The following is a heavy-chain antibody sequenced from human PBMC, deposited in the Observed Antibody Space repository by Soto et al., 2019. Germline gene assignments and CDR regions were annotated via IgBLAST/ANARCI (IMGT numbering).Heavy chain of an antibody. Sequence: QVHLVQSETEVKEPGASVTVSCKTSHATFTGYTINWVRQAPGQGLEWLGWISSLSGNTYYARDVPGRLTMTTNTPATTAYMELRSLRSADTAVYFCARGTVTSGRWFGPWGQGTLVTVSS. J-gene: IGHJ5*02. CDR1: HATFTGYT. V-gene: IGHV1-18*04. D-gene: IGHD4-17*01. CDR3: ARGTVTSGRWFGP. CDR2: ISSLSGNT.